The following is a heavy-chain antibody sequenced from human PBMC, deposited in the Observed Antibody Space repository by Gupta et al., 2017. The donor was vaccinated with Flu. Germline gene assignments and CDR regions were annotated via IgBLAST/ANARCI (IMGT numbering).Heavy chain of an antibody. CDR3: ARDNVWVPAAYYMDV. J-gene: IGHJ6*03. CDR1: YY. Sequence: YYRSWIRQAPGKGLEWVSYISSSGSTIYYADSVKGRFTISRDNAKNSLYLQMNSLRAEDTAVYYCARDNVWVPAAYYMDVWGKGTRVTVSS. V-gene: IGHV3-11*01. CDR2: ISSSGSTI. D-gene: IGHD2-2*01.